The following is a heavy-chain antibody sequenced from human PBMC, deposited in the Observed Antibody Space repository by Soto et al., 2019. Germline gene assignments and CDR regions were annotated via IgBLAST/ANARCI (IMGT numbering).Heavy chain of an antibody. Sequence: QVQLAESGGGVVQPGRSLRLSCAASGFTFSSYAMHWVRQAPGKGLEWVAVISYDGSNKYYADSVKGRFTISRDNSKNPLYLQMNSLRAEETAVYYCARVPSSSGRAHFDYWGQGTLVTVSS. CDR2: ISYDGSNK. D-gene: IGHD2-15*01. V-gene: IGHV3-30-3*01. J-gene: IGHJ4*02. CDR1: GFTFSSYA. CDR3: ARVPSSSGRAHFDY.